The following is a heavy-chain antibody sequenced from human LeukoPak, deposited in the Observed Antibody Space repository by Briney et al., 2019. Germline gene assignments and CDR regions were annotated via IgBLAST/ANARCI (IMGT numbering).Heavy chain of an antibody. J-gene: IGHJ6*03. D-gene: IGHD2-2*01. CDR2: IYPGDSDT. V-gene: IGHV5-51*01. CDR3: ASRCQRSLTSCYYMDV. Sequence: PGESLKISCKGSGYSFTSYWIGWVRQMPGKGLEWMGIIYPGDSDTRYSPSFQGQVTISADKSLSTAYLQWSSLKASDTAMYYCASRCQRSLTSCYYMDVWGKGATVTVSS. CDR1: GYSFTSYW.